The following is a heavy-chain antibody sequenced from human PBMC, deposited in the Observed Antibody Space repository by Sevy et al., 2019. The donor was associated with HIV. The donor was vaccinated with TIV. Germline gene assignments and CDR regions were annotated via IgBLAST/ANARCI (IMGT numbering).Heavy chain of an antibody. J-gene: IGHJ3*01. D-gene: IGHD3-22*01. CDR1: GFTFNTHA. CDR2: ISGFGSNT. Sequence: GGSLRLSCAASGFTFNTHAMNWVRQAPGKGLEWVSVISGFGSNTYYADSVKGRFTISRDNSKNTLYLQMNSLRVADTAVYYCAKARNPALESMIEVRLPSLKGFDVWGQGTMVTVSS. V-gene: IGHV3-23*01. CDR3: AKARNPALESMIEVRLPSLKGFDV.